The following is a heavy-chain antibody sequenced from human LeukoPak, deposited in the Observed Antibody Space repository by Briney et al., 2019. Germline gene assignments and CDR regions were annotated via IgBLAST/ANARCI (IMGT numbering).Heavy chain of an antibody. V-gene: IGHV3-23*01. CDR1: GFTFSSYG. J-gene: IGHJ6*03. D-gene: IGHD3-10*01. Sequence: GGTLRLSCAASGFTFSSYGMSWVRQAPGKGLEWVSAISGSGGSTYYADSVKGRFTISRDNSKNTLYLQMNSLRAEDTAVYYCARVGEEWGSGSYYNRDYYMDVWGKGTTVTVSS. CDR2: ISGSGGST. CDR3: ARVGEEWGSGSYYNRDYYMDV.